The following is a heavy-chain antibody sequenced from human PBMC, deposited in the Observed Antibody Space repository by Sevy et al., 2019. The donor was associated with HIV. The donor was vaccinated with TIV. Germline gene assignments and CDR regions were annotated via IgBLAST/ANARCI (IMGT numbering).Heavy chain of an antibody. D-gene: IGHD2-21*01. J-gene: IGHJ6*02. CDR1: GFTVSSNY. Sequence: GGSLRLSCAASGFTVSSNYMSWVRQAPGKGLEWVSVIYSGGSTYYADSVKGRFTISRYNSKNTLYLQMNSLRAEDTAVYYCASLPHINYYYGMDVWGQGTTVTVSS. CDR2: IYSGGST. V-gene: IGHV3-53*01. CDR3: ASLPHINYYYGMDV.